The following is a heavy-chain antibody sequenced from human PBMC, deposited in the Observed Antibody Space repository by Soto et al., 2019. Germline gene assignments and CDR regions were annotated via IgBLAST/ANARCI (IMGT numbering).Heavy chain of an antibody. CDR2: IYHSGSM. D-gene: IGHD4-17*01. CDR3: ARKNDYGDYAGTFDY. Sequence: SETLSLTCAVYDGSFSDFYWTWIRQRPGKGLEWIGEIYHSGSMNYNPSLKSRVTISIDKSKNQFSLKLSSVTAADTAVYYCARKNDYGDYAGTFDYWGQGTQVTVSS. CDR1: DGSFSDFY. V-gene: IGHV4-34*01. J-gene: IGHJ4*02.